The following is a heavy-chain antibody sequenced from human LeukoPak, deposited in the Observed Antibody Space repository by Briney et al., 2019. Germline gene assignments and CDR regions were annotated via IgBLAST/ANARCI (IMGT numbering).Heavy chain of an antibody. CDR3: ARDFSAGYCSSTSCHPFDY. CDR2: ISSSSSYI. V-gene: IGHV3-21*01. J-gene: IGHJ4*02. CDR1: GFIFSSYS. D-gene: IGHD2-2*01. Sequence: PGGSLRLSCAAPGFIFSSYSMNWVRQAPGKGLEWVSSISSSSSYIYYADSVKGRFTISRDNAKNSLYLQMNSLRAEDTAVYYCARDFSAGYCSSTSCHPFDYWGQGTLVTVSS.